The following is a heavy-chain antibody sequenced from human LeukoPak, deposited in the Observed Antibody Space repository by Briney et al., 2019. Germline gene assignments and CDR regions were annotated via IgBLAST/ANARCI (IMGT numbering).Heavy chain of an antibody. D-gene: IGHD6-19*01. CDR2: ISYDGSNK. CDR3: AKDGGGSSGWYFDY. J-gene: IGHJ4*02. Sequence: LSLTCAVYGGSFSGYYWSWIRQAPGKGLEWVAVISYDGSNKYYADSVKGRFTISRDNSKNTLYLQMNSLRAEDTAVYYCAKDGGGSSGWYFDYWGQGTLVTVSS. CDR1: GGSFSGYY. V-gene: IGHV3-30*18.